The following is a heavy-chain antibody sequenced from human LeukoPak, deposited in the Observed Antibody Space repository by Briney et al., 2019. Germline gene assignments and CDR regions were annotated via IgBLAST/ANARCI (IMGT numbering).Heavy chain of an antibody. V-gene: IGHV1-8*01. CDR2: MNPNSGNT. J-gene: IGHJ6*02. CDR1: GYTFTSYD. D-gene: IGHD4-17*01. CDR3: ARTPTLGDYFGYYYGMDV. Sequence: ASVKVSCKASGYTFTSYDINWVRQATGQGLEWMGWMNPNSGNTGYAQKFQGRVTMTRNTSISTAYMELSSLRSEDTAVYYCARTPTLGDYFGYYYGMDVWGQGTTVTVSS.